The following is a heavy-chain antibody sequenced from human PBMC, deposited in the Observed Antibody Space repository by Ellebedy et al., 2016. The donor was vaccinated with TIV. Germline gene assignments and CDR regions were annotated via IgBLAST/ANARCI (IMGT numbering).Heavy chain of an antibody. CDR3: ARRGNYLGDAFDI. CDR1: GFTFNFYS. D-gene: IGHD1-26*01. CDR2: IVGTGTTT. Sequence: GGSLRLXXAASGFTFNFYSMNWVRQAAGKGLEWISYIVGTGTTTYYADSVKGRFTISRDDAKNSLYLHMNSLRDEDTAVYYCARRGNYLGDAFDIWGQGAMVTVSS. J-gene: IGHJ3*02. V-gene: IGHV3-48*02.